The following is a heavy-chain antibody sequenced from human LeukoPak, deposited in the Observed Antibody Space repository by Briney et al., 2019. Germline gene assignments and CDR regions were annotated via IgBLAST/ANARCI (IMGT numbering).Heavy chain of an antibody. J-gene: IGHJ4*02. Sequence: PGGSLRLSCAASGFTFDDYAMHWVRQAPGKGLEWVSGISWNSGSIGYADSVKGRFTISRDNAKNSLYLQMNSLRAEDTALYYCAKDSPGISGSGYFDYWGQGTLVTVSS. V-gene: IGHV3-9*01. CDR1: GFTFDDYA. D-gene: IGHD1-26*01. CDR2: ISWNSGSI. CDR3: AKDSPGISGSGYFDY.